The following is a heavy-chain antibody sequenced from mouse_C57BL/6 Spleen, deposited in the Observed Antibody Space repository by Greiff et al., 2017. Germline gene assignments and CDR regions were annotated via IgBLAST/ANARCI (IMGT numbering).Heavy chain of an antibody. CDR1: GYSITSCYY. CDR2: LSYDGSN. CDR3: AREATVVATVDY. J-gene: IGHJ2*01. V-gene: IGHV3-6*01. Sequence: ESGPGLVKPSQSLSLTCSVTGYSITSCYYWNWIRQLPGNKVERLVYLSYDGSNNYNPPLKNRISITGDTSKNKFFLKLNSVTTEDTATYYCAREATVVATVDYWGQGTTLTVSS. D-gene: IGHD1-1*01.